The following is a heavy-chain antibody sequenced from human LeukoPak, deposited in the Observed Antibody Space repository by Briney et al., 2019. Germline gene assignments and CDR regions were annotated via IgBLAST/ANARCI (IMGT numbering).Heavy chain of an antibody. V-gene: IGHV3-7*01. D-gene: IGHD3-10*01. CDR3: ARRYYYGSGSYYNDLLALPPYYYYMDV. CDR1: GFTFSSYW. CDR2: IKQDGSEK. J-gene: IGHJ6*03. Sequence: GGSLRLSCAASGFTFSSYWMSWVRQAPGKGLEWVANIKQDGSEKYYVDSVKGRFTISRDNAKNSLYLQMNSLRAEDTAVYYCARRYYYGSGSYYNDLLALPPYYYYMDVGGKGTTVTISS.